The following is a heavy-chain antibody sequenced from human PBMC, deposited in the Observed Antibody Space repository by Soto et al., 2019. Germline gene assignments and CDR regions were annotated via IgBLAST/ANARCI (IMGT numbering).Heavy chain of an antibody. D-gene: IGHD3-9*01. V-gene: IGHV4-39*07. CDR3: ARDRPSLTGYYPAAYYYGMDV. J-gene: IGHJ6*02. CDR1: GGSISSSSYY. CDR2: IYYSGST. Sequence: TSETLSLTCTVSGGSISSSSYYWGWIRQPPGKGLEWIGSIYYSGSTYYNPSLKSRVTISVDTSKNQFSLKLSSVTAADTAVYYCARDRPSLTGYYPAAYYYGMDVWGQGTTVTVSS.